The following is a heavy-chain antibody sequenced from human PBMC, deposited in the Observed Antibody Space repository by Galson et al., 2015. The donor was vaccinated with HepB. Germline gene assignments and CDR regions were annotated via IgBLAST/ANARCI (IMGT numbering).Heavy chain of an antibody. J-gene: IGHJ6*03. Sequence: SLRLSCAAPRFTFGSYSMNWVRQAPGMGLEWVSYISGSSDTIYYADSAKGRFTVSRDNAKNSLYLQMNRLRAGDTAVYYCARASFSAPGQLLTLAGYYYMDGGGDGATVSVSS. D-gene: IGHD1-26*01. CDR2: ISGSSDTI. CDR3: ARASFSAPGQLLTLAGYYYMDG. CDR1: RFTFGSYS. V-gene: IGHV3-48*01.